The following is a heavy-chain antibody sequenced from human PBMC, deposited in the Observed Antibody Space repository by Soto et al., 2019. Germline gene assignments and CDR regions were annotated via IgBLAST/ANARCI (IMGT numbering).Heavy chain of an antibody. D-gene: IGHD1-7*01. CDR3: ARDRDNRNLPNFDF. CDR1: GDTFSIYT. V-gene: IGHV1-69*02. CDR2: VIPIFDIT. Sequence: QVQLVQSGSEVKKPGSSVKVSCKASGDTFSIYTISWVRQAPGQGLEWMGRVIPIFDITSYTQRFQGRVTITAGKSTTTVYMELSSLRSEDTAVYYCARDRDNRNLPNFDFRGQGTLVTVAS. J-gene: IGHJ4*02.